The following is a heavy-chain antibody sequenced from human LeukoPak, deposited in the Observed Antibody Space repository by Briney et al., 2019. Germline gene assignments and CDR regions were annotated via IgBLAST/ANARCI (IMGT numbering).Heavy chain of an antibody. CDR2: IYTSGST. D-gene: IGHD5-24*01. CDR1: GGSISGYF. CDR3: ARSGYNNWFDP. Sequence: SETLSLTCTVSGGSISGYFWSWIRQPAGTGLEWIGRIYTSGSTYYNPSLKSRLTMSVDTDTSKNQFSLKLSSVTAADTAVYYCARSGYNNWFDPWGQGTLVTVSS. V-gene: IGHV4-4*07. J-gene: IGHJ5*02.